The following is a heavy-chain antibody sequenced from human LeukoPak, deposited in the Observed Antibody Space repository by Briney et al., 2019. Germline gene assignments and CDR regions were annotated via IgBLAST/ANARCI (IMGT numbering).Heavy chain of an antibody. D-gene: IGHD5-12*01. CDR2: ITHSGST. V-gene: IGHV4-34*01. CDR3: ARYDIVATNWFDP. J-gene: IGHJ5*02. CDR1: GRSFSGYY. Sequence: SETLSLTCAVYGRSFSGYYWGWIRQPPGQGLEWIGEITHSGSTNYNPSLKSRVTISVDTSKNQFSLKLSSVTAADTAVYYCARYDIVATNWFDPWGQGTLVTVFS.